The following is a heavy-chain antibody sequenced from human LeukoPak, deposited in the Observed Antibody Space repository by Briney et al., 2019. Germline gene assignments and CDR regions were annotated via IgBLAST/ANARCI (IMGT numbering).Heavy chain of an antibody. CDR3: AKGGHADYGDYSHLWYFDL. CDR2: TSSSSSYI. J-gene: IGHJ2*01. D-gene: IGHD4-17*01. Sequence: GGSLRLSCAASGFTFSSYSMNWVRQAPGKGLEWVSSTSSSSSYIYYADSVKGRFAISRDNSKNTLYLQMNSLRAEDTAVYYCAKGGHADYGDYSHLWYFDLWGRGTLVTVSS. CDR1: GFTFSSYS. V-gene: IGHV3-21*01.